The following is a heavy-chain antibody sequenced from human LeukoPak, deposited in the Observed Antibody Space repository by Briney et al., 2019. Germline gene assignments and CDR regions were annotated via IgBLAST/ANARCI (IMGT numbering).Heavy chain of an antibody. V-gene: IGHV1-46*01. CDR3: AREPPESYYFDN. Sequence: ASVKVSCKASGYTFSGFYVHWVRQAPGQGLEWMGIIKVSGGRTEYAQKFQGRVTVTRDMSTSTVYMELNNLRSEDTAVYYCAREPPESYYFDNWGQGTLVTASS. CDR2: IKVSGGRT. CDR1: GYTFSGFY. J-gene: IGHJ4*02.